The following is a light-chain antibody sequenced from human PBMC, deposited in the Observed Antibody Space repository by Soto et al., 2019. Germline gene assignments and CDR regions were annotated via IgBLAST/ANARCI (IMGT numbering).Light chain of an antibody. V-gene: IGLV1-47*01. CDR1: SSNIGSNY. CDR3: AAWDDSLSGGV. J-gene: IGLJ3*02. Sequence: LTQPPSASGTPGQRVTISCSGSSSNIGSNYVYWYQQLPGTSPKLLIYRNNQRPSGVPDRFSGSKSGTSASLAISGLRSEDEADYYCAAWDDSLSGGVFGGGTKLTVL. CDR2: RNN.